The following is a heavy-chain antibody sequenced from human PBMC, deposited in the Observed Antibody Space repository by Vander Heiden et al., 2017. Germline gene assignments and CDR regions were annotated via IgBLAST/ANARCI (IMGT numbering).Heavy chain of an antibody. D-gene: IGHD3-22*01. CDR3: SKGGHYFDPFEY. Sequence: TASGFPFSNYAMTWVRPAPGGGLNWVSFIGGSGTNTFYADSVKGRFTISRDNTKNTLYLQMNSLKVEDTAVYYCSKGGHYFDPFEYWGQGTLVAVSS. V-gene: IGHV3-23*01. J-gene: IGHJ4*02. CDR1: GFPFSNYA. CDR2: IGGSGTNT.